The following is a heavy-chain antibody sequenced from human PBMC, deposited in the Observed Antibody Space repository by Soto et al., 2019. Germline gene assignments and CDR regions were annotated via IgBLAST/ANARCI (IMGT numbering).Heavy chain of an antibody. J-gene: IGHJ5*02. V-gene: IGHV3-48*02. Sequence: EVQLVESGGGLVQPGGSLRLSCAASGFTFSSYSMSWVRQAPGKGLEWVSYISSSSSTIYYADSVKGRFTISRDNAKNSLYGKKNRLRDEHAGVFSCGRGGGTLTWSAPGGQGTLVP. CDR1: GFTFSSYS. CDR2: ISSSSSTI. CDR3: GRGGGTLTWSAP. D-gene: IGHD3-10*01.